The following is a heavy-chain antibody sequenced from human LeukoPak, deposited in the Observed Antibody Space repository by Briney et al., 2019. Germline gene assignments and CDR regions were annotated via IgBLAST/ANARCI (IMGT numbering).Heavy chain of an antibody. V-gene: IGHV4-59*02. Sequence: PGGSLRLSCAASGFSVSSNYMSWVRQAPGKGLEWIGYIYDSGSTNYKPSLKSRVTISGDTSKNRFSLNLRYVTAADTAVYYCARGGSYYVDYWGQGILVTVSS. D-gene: IGHD3-10*01. J-gene: IGHJ4*02. CDR3: ARGGSYYVDY. CDR1: GFSVSSNY. CDR2: IYDSGST.